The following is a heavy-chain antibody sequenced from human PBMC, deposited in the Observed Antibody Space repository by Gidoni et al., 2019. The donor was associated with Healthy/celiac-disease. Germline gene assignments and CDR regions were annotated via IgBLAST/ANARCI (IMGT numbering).Heavy chain of an antibody. CDR2: IYYSGST. V-gene: IGHV4-39*01. D-gene: IGHD5-12*01. Sequence: QLQLQESGPGLVKPSETLSLTCTVSGGSISSSSYYWGWIRQPPGKGLEWIGSIYYSGSTYYNPSLKSRVTISVDTSKNQFSLKLSSVTAADTAVYYCGGGATGFYPRPRAPFDYWGQGTLVTVSS. CDR1: GGSISSSSYY. CDR3: GGGATGFYPRPRAPFDY. J-gene: IGHJ4*02.